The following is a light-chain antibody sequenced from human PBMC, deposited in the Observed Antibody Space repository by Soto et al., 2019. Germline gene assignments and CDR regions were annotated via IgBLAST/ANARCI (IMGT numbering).Light chain of an antibody. V-gene: IGLV2-23*01. J-gene: IGLJ1*01. CDR3: GSYGGRSPYD. CDR1: STDVGSYNL. CDR2: EGS. Sequence: QSALTQPASVSGSPGQSITISCTGTSTDVGSYNLVSWYHKHPGKAPKLMIYEGSKRPSGVSNRFSGPKSGNTASLTISWLQAEDEADFYCGSYGGRSPYDCGTGTKVTVL.